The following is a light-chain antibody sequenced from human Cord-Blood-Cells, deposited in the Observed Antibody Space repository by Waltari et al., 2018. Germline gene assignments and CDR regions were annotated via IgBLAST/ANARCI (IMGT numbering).Light chain of an antibody. CDR2: EGS. Sequence: SALTQPASVSGSPGQSITISCTGTSSDVGCYNLVSWYQQHPGKAPKLMIYEGSKRPSGVSNRFSGSKSGNTASLTISGLQAEDEADYYCCSYAGSSTYVFGTGTKVTVL. V-gene: IGLV2-23*01. J-gene: IGLJ1*01. CDR1: SSDVGCYNL. CDR3: CSYAGSSTYV.